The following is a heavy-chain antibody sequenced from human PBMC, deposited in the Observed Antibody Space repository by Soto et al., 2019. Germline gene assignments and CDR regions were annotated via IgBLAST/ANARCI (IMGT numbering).Heavy chain of an antibody. CDR2: TYYRSKWYN. Sequence: PSQTLSLTCAISGDSVSSNSAAWNWIRQSPSRGLEWLGRTYYRSKWYNDYAVSVKSRITINPDTSKNQFSLQLNSVTPEDTAVYYCSRGVVATITGSWFDPCGQGNLVTVSS. J-gene: IGHJ5*02. V-gene: IGHV6-1*01. CDR1: GDSVSSNSAA. D-gene: IGHD5-12*01. CDR3: SRGVVATITGSWFDP.